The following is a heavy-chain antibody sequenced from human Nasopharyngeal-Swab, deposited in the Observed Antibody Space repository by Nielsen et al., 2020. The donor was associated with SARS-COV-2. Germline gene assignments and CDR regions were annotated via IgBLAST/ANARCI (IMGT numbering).Heavy chain of an antibody. Sequence: GESLKISCAASGFTFSNYGMHWVRQAPGKGLEWVAVIWYDGSNKYYADSVKGRFTISRDNSKNTLYLQMNSLRAEDTAVYYCARVGDDAFDIWGQGTMVTVSS. CDR2: IWYDGSNK. D-gene: IGHD3-16*01. CDR3: ARVGDDAFDI. V-gene: IGHV3-33*01. J-gene: IGHJ3*02. CDR1: GFTFSNYG.